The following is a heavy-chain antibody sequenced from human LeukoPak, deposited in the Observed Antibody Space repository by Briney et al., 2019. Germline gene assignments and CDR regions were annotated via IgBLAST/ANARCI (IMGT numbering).Heavy chain of an antibody. V-gene: IGHV3-23*01. D-gene: IGHD3-22*01. CDR3: AKDSEGATYYYDSSGYYDY. CDR2: ISGSGGST. J-gene: IGHJ4*02. CDR1: GFTFSSYA. Sequence: PGGSLRLSCAASGFTFSSYAMSWVRQAPGKGLEWVSAISGSGGSTYYADSVKGRFTISRDNSKNTLYLQMNSLRAEDTAVYYCAKDSEGATYYYDSSGYYDYWGQGTLVTVSS.